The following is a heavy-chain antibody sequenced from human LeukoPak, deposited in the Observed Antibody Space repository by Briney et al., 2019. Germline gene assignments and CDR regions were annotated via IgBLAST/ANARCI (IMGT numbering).Heavy chain of an antibody. Sequence: GGSLRLSCAASGFTFSSYAMSWVRQAPGKGLEWVSAISGSGGSTYYADSVKGGFTISRDNSKNTLYLQMNSLRAEDTAVYYCATGLRFLEWGPFDYWGQGTLVTVSS. V-gene: IGHV3-23*01. CDR2: ISGSGGST. CDR3: ATGLRFLEWGPFDY. CDR1: GFTFSSYA. D-gene: IGHD3-3*01. J-gene: IGHJ4*02.